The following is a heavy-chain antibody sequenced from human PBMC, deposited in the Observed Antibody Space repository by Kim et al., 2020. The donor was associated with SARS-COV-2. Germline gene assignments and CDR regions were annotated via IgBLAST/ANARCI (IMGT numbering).Heavy chain of an antibody. V-gene: IGHV4-34*01. Sequence: SETLSLTCAVYGGSFSGYYWSWIRQPPGKGLEWIGEINHSGSTNYNPSLKSRVTISVDTSKNQFSLKLSSVTAADTAVYYCARGFAYYYGSGSYYRLCAFDIWGQGTMVTVSS. D-gene: IGHD3-10*01. CDR2: INHSGST. J-gene: IGHJ3*02. CDR1: GGSFSGYY. CDR3: ARGFAYYYGSGSYYRLCAFDI.